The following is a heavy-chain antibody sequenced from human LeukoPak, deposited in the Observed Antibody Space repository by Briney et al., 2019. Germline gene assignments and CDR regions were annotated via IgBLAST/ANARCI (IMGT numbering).Heavy chain of an antibody. V-gene: IGHV1-18*01. J-gene: IGHJ4*02. CDR2: ISAYNGNT. CDR3: ARLWFGELSH. D-gene: IGHD3-10*01. CDR1: GGTFSSYG. Sequence: GSSVKVSCKASGGTFSSYGISWVRQAPGQGLEWMGWISAYNGNTNYAQKLQGRVTMTTDTSTSTAYMELRSLRSDDTAVYYCARLWFGELSHWGQGTLVTVSS.